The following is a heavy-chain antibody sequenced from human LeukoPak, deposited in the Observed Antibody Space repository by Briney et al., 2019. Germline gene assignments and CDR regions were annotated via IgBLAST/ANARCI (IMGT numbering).Heavy chain of an antibody. CDR3: ARAPQLEPGAFDI. CDR2: IIPIFGIA. CDR1: GYTFTSYG. Sequence: SVKVSCKASGYTFTSYGISWVRQAPGQGLEWMGRIIPIFGIANYAQKFQGRVTITADKSTSTAYMELSSLRSEDTAVYYCARAPQLEPGAFDIWGQGTMVTVSS. V-gene: IGHV1-69*04. D-gene: IGHD1-1*01. J-gene: IGHJ3*02.